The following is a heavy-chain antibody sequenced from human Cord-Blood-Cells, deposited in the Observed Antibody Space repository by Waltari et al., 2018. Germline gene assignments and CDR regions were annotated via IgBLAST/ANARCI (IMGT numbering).Heavy chain of an antibody. D-gene: IGHD3-3*01. J-gene: IGHJ4*02. Sequence: QVQLQQWGAGLLKPSETLSFTCAVYGGSFSGYYWSWIRQPPGKGLEWIGEINHSGSTNYNPSLKSRVTISVDTSKNQFSLKLSSVTAADTAVYYCARNYDFWSGYVYYWGQGTLVTVSS. CDR3: ARNYDFWSGYVYY. CDR2: INHSGST. CDR1: GGSFSGYY. V-gene: IGHV4-34*01.